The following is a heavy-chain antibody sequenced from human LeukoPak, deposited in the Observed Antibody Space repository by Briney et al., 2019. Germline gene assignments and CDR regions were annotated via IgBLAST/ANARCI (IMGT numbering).Heavy chain of an antibody. CDR2: INHSGST. J-gene: IGHJ6*02. Sequence: SETLSLTCAVYGGSFSGYYWSWIRQPPGKGLEWIGEINHSGSTNYSPSLKSRVTISVDTSKNQSSLKLSSVTAADTAVYYCARGSRSSRRSDYYGMDVWGQGTTVTVSS. D-gene: IGHD2-2*01. CDR3: ARGSRSSRRSDYYGMDV. V-gene: IGHV4-34*01. CDR1: GGSFSGYY.